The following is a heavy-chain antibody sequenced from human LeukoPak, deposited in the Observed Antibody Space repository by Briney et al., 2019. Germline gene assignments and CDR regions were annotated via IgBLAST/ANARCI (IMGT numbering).Heavy chain of an antibody. CDR3: ASAPRASVPPPIDY. CDR1: GFTFSSYA. V-gene: IGHV3-23*01. CDR2: ISNSGDSI. Sequence: GGSLRLSCAASGFTFSSYALSWVRQTPGKGPEWVAGISNSGDSIYYADSVKGRFTISRDNSKRTLFLQMNSLRVEDTAVYYCASAPRASVPPPIDYWGQGTQVTVSS. D-gene: IGHD3-10*01. J-gene: IGHJ4*02.